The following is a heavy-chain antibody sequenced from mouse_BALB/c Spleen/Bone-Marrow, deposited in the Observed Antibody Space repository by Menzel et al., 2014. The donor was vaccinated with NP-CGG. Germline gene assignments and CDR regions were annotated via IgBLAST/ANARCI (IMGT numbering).Heavy chain of an antibody. Sequence: QVHVKQSGAELVRPGTSVKVSCKASGYASTNYLIEWVKRRPGQGLEWIGVLNPGSGGTNYNEKFKGKATLTADKSSSSAYMQLSSLTSDDSAVYFCARRIYYAMGYWGQGTTLTVSS. CDR3: ARRIYYAMGY. V-gene: IGHV1-54*01. CDR1: GYASTNYL. D-gene: IGHD2-1*01. J-gene: IGHJ2*01. CDR2: LNPGSGGT.